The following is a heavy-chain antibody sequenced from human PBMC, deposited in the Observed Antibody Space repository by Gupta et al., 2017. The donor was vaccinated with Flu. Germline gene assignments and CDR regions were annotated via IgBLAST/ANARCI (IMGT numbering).Heavy chain of an antibody. CDR2: IKQDGSDK. V-gene: IGHV3-7*01. CDR1: GFTFRDFW. CDR3: ARDGNGNTQPFDS. J-gene: IGHJ4*02. Sequence: EVQLVESGGDLVPRGGSLSLSCVVSGFTFRDFWMSWVRRAPGKGLEWEASIKQDGSDKRYADPLRGRFTVSRDNAKNSVYLQLYDLKTEDTATYYCARDGNGNTQPFDSWGQGTLVTVSS. D-gene: IGHD1-1*01.